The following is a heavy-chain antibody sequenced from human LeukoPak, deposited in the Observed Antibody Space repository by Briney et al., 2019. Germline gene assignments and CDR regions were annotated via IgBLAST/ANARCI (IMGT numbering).Heavy chain of an antibody. CDR1: GGSISSYY. CDR3: ARVKPLTSRGGNWFDP. D-gene: IGHD2-2*01. CDR2: IYYSGST. Sequence: SETLSLTCTVSGGSISSYYWSWIRQPPGKGLEWIGCIYYSGSTNYNPSLKSRVTISVDTSKNQFSLKLSSVTAADTAVYYCARVKPLTSRGGNWFDPWGQGTLVTVSS. J-gene: IGHJ5*02. V-gene: IGHV4-59*01.